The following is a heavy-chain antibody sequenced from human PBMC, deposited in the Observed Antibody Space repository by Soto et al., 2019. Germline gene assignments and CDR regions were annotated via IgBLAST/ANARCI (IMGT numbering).Heavy chain of an antibody. Sequence: GGSLRLSCAAPGFTFSSYAMHWVRQAPGKGLEWVAVISYDGSNKYYADSVKGRFTISRDNSKNTLYLQMNSLRAEDTAVYYCAQPGAPYSSGWDYFDYWGQGTLVTVSS. CDR1: GFTFSSYA. D-gene: IGHD6-19*01. CDR3: AQPGAPYSSGWDYFDY. J-gene: IGHJ4*02. V-gene: IGHV3-30-3*01. CDR2: ISYDGSNK.